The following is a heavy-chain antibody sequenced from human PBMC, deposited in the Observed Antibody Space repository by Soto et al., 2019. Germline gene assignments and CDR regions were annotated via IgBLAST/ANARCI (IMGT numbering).Heavy chain of an antibody. Sequence: GVLRLSCTASGFTFGDYAMSWVRQAPGKGLEWVGFIRSKAYGGTTEYAASVKGRFTISRDDSKSIAYLQMNSLKTEDTAVYYCTRAREQWLTHFDYWGQGTLVTVSS. D-gene: IGHD6-19*01. J-gene: IGHJ4*02. CDR2: IRSKAYGGTT. CDR1: GFTFGDYA. V-gene: IGHV3-49*04. CDR3: TRAREQWLTHFDY.